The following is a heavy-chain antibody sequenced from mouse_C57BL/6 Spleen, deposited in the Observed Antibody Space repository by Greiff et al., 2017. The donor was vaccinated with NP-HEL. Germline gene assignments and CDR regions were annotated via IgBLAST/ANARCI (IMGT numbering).Heavy chain of an antibody. CDR2: IYPRSGNT. CDR3: ARISDLPYYFDY. D-gene: IGHD2-1*01. J-gene: IGHJ2*01. Sequence: QVQLQQSGAELARPGASVKLSCKASGYTFTSYGISWVKQRTGQGLEWIGEIYPRSGNTYYNEKFKGKATLTADKSSSTAYMELRSLTSEDSAVYFCARISDLPYYFDYWGQGTTLTVSS. V-gene: IGHV1-81*01. CDR1: GYTFTSYG.